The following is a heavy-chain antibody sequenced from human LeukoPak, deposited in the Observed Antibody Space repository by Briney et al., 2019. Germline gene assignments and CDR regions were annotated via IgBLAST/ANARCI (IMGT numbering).Heavy chain of an antibody. CDR3: ARESEVAAAEYYYYGMDV. CDR1: GYTFTSYD. J-gene: IGHJ6*02. Sequence: EASVKVSCKASGYTFTSYDINWVRQATGQGLEWMGRMNPNSGNTGYAQKFHGRVTMTRNTSISTAYMELSSLRSEDTAAYYCARESEVAAAEYYYYGMDVWGQGTTVTVSS. D-gene: IGHD6-13*01. CDR2: MNPNSGNT. V-gene: IGHV1-8*01.